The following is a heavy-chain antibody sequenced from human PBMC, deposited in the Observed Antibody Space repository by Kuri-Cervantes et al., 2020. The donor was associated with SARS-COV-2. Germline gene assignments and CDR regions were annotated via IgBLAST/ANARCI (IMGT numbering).Heavy chain of an antibody. V-gene: IGHV3-9*01. CDR2: ISWNSGSI. CDR1: GFTFDDYA. Sequence: SLKISCAASGFTFDDYAMHWVRQAPGKGLEWVSGISWNSGSIGYADSVKGRFTISRDNSKNTLYLQMNSLRAEDTAVYYCARGSSGWYYYYGMDVWGQGTTVTVSS. J-gene: IGHJ6*02. CDR3: ARGSSGWYYYYGMDV. D-gene: IGHD6-19*01.